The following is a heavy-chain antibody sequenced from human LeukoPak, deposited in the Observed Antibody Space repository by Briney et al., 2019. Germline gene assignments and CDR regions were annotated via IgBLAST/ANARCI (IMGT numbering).Heavy chain of an antibody. V-gene: IGHV3-73*01. Sequence: GGSLRLSCAAPGFTLSDFTMHWVRQASGKGLEWVARIRSKANNYATEYGASVKGRFTISRDDAKNTAYLQMNSLKTEDTAIYYCSAGPSGWTEFFRHWGQGTLVTVSS. CDR1: GFTLSDFT. D-gene: IGHD6-19*01. J-gene: IGHJ1*01. CDR2: IRSKANNYAT. CDR3: SAGPSGWTEFFRH.